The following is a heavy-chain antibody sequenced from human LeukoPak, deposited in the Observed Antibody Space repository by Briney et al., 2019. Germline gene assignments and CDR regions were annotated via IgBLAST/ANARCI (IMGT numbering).Heavy chain of an antibody. CDR2: INHNSGRT. CDR1: GFTFSIYA. J-gene: IGHJ6*03. D-gene: IGHD3-22*01. V-gene: IGHV3-23*01. CDR3: AKDQGNDSSGLLRFYMDV. Sequence: PGGSLRLSCAASGFTFSIYAMSWVRQAPGKGLEWVSGINHNSGRTYYADSVKGRFTISRDNSKNTLYLQINSRRAEDTAVYYCAKDQGNDSSGLLRFYMDVWGRGTTVTVSS.